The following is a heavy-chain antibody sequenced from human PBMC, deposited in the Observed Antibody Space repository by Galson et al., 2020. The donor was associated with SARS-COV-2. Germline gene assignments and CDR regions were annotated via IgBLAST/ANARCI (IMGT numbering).Heavy chain of an antibody. Sequence: ETSETLSLPCTAPGGSISTYYWSWIRQPPGKGLEWIGNIYYSGSTNYNPSLKSRVTISVDTSKNQFSLKLSSVTAADTAVYYCAISSIAARWGFDYWGQGTLVTVSS. CDR1: GGSISTYY. D-gene: IGHD6-6*01. CDR2: IYYSGST. J-gene: IGHJ4*02. V-gene: IGHV4-59*08. CDR3: AISSIAARWGFDY.